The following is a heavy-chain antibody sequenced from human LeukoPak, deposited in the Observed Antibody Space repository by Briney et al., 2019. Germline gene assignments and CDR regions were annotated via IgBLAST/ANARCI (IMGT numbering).Heavy chain of an antibody. D-gene: IGHD3-22*01. CDR1: GYSISSGHY. CDR2: IYLGETT. J-gene: IGHJ4*02. Sequence: SETLSLTCTASGYSISSGHYWGWIRQPPGQGLEWIASIYLGETTYYEPSLKSRLTISVDTSKNQFSLKLSSVTAADTAVYYCTRDGYYYDSSGYNWGQGTLVTVSS. V-gene: IGHV4-38-2*02. CDR3: TRDGYYYDSSGYN.